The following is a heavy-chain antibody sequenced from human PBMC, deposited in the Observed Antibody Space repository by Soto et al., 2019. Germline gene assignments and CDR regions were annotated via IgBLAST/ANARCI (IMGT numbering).Heavy chain of an antibody. J-gene: IGHJ5*02. CDR1: GVSISSGVYS. CDR2: IYHSGRT. V-gene: IGHV4-30-2*01. Sequence: SETLSLTCAVSGVSISSGVYSWSWNRQPPGKGLEWIGYIYHSGRTYYNPSLKSRVTISVDRSKNQFSLKLSSVTAADTAVYYCARVPGPWGQGTLVTVSS. CDR3: ARVPGP.